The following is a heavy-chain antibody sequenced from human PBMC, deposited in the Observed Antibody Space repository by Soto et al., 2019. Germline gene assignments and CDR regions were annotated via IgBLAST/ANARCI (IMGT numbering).Heavy chain of an antibody. CDR2: IYPGDSDT. CDR3: ARVKGGWPYYFYGMVV. V-gene: IGHV5-51*01. D-gene: IGHD6-19*01. Sequence: GESLKISCKGSGYTFTRNWIGWVRQMPGKGLEWMGIIYPGDSDTRYSPSFQGQVTISADKSISTAYLQWSSLKASDTAMYYCARVKGGWPYYFYGMVVWGQGTTVTVSS. CDR1: GYTFTRNW. J-gene: IGHJ6*02.